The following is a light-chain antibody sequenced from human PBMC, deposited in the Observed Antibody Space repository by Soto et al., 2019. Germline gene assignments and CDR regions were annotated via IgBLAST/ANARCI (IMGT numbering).Light chain of an antibody. CDR1: QSISSW. V-gene: IGKV1-5*01. J-gene: IGKJ1*01. Sequence: DIQMTQSPSTLSASVGDRVTITCRASQSISSWLAWYQQKPGKAPKLLIFAASTLESGVPSRFSGSRSGTDFTLTISSLQPEDFATYYCLQDYSYPWTFGQGTKVDIK. CDR3: LQDYSYPWT. CDR2: AAS.